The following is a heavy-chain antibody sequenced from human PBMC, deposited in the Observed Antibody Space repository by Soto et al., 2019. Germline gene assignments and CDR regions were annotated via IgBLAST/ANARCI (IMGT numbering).Heavy chain of an antibody. D-gene: IGHD3-16*02. CDR3: TNGHKEPYDYDYIWGSHRFSLDY. CDR1: GGSISSYY. J-gene: IGHJ4*02. CDR2: IYYSGST. Sequence: SETLSLTCTVSGGSISSYYWSWIRQPPGKGLEWIGYIYYSGSTNYNPSLNSRVTISVDSSKNQSSLQLTSVTAADTAMYYCTNGHKEPYDYDYIWGSHRFSLDYWGRGTLVTVSS. V-gene: IGHV4-59*08.